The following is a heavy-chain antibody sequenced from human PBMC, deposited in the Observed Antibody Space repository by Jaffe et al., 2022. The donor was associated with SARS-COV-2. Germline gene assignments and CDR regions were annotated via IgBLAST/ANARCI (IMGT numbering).Heavy chain of an antibody. V-gene: IGHV4-34*01. CDR3: ARAPLYSSGWYGRATVSYYYYYMDV. J-gene: IGHJ6*03. D-gene: IGHD6-19*01. CDR1: GGSFSGYY. Sequence: QVQLQQWGAGLLKPSETLSLTCAVYGGSFSGYYWSWIRQPPGKGLEWIGEINHSGSTNYNPSLKSRVTISVDTSKNQFSLKLSSVTAADTAVYYCARAPLYSSGWYGRATVSYYYYYMDVWGKGTTVTVSS. CDR2: INHSGST.